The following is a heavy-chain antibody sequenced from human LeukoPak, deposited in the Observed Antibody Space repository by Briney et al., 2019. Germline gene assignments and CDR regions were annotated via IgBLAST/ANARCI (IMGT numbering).Heavy chain of an antibody. CDR3: VQSGVGVFY. V-gene: IGHV3-23*01. CDR2: ITGSSGST. J-gene: IGHJ4*02. D-gene: IGHD3-10*01. CDR1: GFTISSYA. Sequence: GGSLRLSCAASGFTISSYAVSWVRQAPGKGLEWVSLITGSSGSTYYADSVKGRFTISRDKSKNTLYLQMNSLRAEDTAVYYCVQSGVGVFYWGQGTLVTVSS.